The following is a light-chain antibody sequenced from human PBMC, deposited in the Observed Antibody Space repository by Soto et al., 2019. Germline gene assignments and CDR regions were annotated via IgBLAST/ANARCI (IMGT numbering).Light chain of an antibody. CDR3: QQYNNWPLWT. J-gene: IGKJ1*01. V-gene: IGKV3-15*01. CDR2: GAS. Sequence: EIVMTQSPATLSGSPGERATLSCRVSQSVSNNLAWYQQKPGQAPSLLIYGASTRATGIPARFTGSGSGTEFTLTISSLQSEDFAVYYCQQYNNWPLWTFGQGTKVEI. CDR1: QSVSNN.